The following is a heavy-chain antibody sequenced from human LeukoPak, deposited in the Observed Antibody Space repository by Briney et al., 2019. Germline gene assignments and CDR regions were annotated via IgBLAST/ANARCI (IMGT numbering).Heavy chain of an antibody. J-gene: IGHJ6*02. CDR2: XGNT. V-gene: IGHV4-39*07. D-gene: IGHD2-15*01. Sequence: XGNTYYNPSLKSRVTISVDTSKNQFSLKLSSVTAADTAVYYCARAPGPDCSGGSCYSEAYYYYYGMDVWGQGTTVTVSS. CDR3: ARAPGPDCSGGSCYSEAYYYYYGMDV.